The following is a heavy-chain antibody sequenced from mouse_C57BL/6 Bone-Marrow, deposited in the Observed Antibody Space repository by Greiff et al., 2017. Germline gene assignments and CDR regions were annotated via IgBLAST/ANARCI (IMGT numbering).Heavy chain of an antibody. J-gene: IGHJ2*01. CDR1: GYTFTTYP. CDR3: APDDYDRSGDY. Sequence: VHLVESGAELVKPGASVKMSCKASGYTFTTYPIEWMMQNHGKSLEWIGNFHPYNDDTKYNEKFKGKATLTVDKSSSTVYLELSRLTSDDSAVYYCAPDDYDRSGDYWGQGTTLTVSS. CDR2: FHPYNDDT. V-gene: IGHV1-47*01. D-gene: IGHD2-4*01.